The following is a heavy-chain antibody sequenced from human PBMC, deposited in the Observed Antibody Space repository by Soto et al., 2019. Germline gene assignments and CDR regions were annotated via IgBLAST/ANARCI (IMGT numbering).Heavy chain of an antibody. CDR1: GFTFRTYT. J-gene: IGHJ6*02. CDR3: ARDRGYDAHDYYYNAMDV. D-gene: IGHD3-10*01. CDR2: IRGFSPYT. V-gene: IGHV3-21*01. Sequence: GGSLRLSCISSGFTFRTYTMNWVRQAPGKGLEWVSGIRGFSPYTFYSESVKGRFTISRDNAKNSLDLQMDSLRAEDTAVYYCARDRGYDAHDYYYNAMDVWGQGTTVTVSS.